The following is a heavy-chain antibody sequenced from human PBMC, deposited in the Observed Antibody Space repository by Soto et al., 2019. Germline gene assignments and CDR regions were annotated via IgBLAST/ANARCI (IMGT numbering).Heavy chain of an antibody. CDR1: GFTFSDYY. CDR2: ISSSGSTI. CDR3: ARSPTRDYYYMDV. Sequence: GGSLRLSCAASGFTFSDYYMSWIRQAPGKGLEWVSYISSSGSTIYDADSVKGRITISRDNAKNSLYLQMNSLRAEDTAVYYCARSPTRDYYYMDVWGKGTTVTVSS. J-gene: IGHJ6*03. V-gene: IGHV3-11*01.